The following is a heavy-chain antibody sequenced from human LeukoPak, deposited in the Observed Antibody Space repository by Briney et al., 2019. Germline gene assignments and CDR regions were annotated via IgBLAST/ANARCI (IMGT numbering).Heavy chain of an antibody. CDR2: IYPGDSDT. CDR1: GYNFISYW. CDR3: ARQLIKWGTFDQQRGFDY. J-gene: IGHJ4*02. D-gene: IGHD7-27*01. V-gene: IGHV5-51*01. Sequence: GESLKISCQGSGYNFISYWIGWVRQMPGKGLEWMGVIYPGDSDTTYSPSFQGQVNISVDKSINTAYLQWSSLKASGTALYYCARQLIKWGTFDQQRGFDYWGQGTLVTVSS.